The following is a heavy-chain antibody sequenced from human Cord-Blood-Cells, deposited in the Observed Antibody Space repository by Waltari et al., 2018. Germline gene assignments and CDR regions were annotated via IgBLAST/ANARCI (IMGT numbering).Heavy chain of an antibody. D-gene: IGHD7-27*01. Sequence: QVQLVQSGAEVKKPGSSVKVSCKASGGTFSSYAISWVRPAPGQGLEWMGGIIPIFGTANHAQKVQGRVTITADESTSTAYMELSSLRSEDTAVYYCARITGDSNVENAFDIWGQGTMVTVSS. J-gene: IGHJ3*02. CDR3: ARITGDSNVENAFDI. V-gene: IGHV1-69*01. CDR1: GGTFSSYA. CDR2: IIPIFGTA.